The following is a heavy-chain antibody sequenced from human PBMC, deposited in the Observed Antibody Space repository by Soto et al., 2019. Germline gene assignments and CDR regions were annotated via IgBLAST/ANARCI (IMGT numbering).Heavy chain of an antibody. V-gene: IGHV3-30-3*01. CDR3: ARDGTTVIAVVGGSLYFDY. Sequence: QVQLVESGGGVVQPGRSLRLSCAASGFTFSSYAMHWVRQAPGKGLEWVAVISYDGSNKYYADSVKGRFTISRDNSKNTLYLQMNSLRAEDTAVYYCARDGTTVIAVVGGSLYFDYWGQGTLVTVSS. D-gene: IGHD6-19*01. CDR1: GFTFSSYA. J-gene: IGHJ4*02. CDR2: ISYDGSNK.